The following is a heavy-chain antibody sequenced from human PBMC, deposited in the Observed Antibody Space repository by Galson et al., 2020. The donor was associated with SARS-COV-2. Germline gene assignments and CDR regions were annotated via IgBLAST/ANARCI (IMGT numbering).Heavy chain of an antibody. CDR1: GFPFSSYA. V-gene: IGHV3-23*01. Sequence: GGSLRLSCAASGFPFSSYATNWIRQAPGKGLEWLSRISGGGDSTYNADSVKGRFTISRDNSKNALYLQMNSLTVEDTAVYYCARTWESYYDNWGQGTRVTVSS. CDR3: ARTWESYYDN. D-gene: IGHD1-26*01. CDR2: ISGGGDST. J-gene: IGHJ4*02.